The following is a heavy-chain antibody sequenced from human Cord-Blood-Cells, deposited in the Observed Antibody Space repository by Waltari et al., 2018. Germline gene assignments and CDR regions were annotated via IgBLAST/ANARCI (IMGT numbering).Heavy chain of an antibody. V-gene: IGHV1-3*01. J-gene: IGHJ4*02. D-gene: IGHD7-27*01. CDR3: ARDWAGDFHFDY. Sequence: QVQLVQSGAEVKKPGASVKVSCKASGYTFTSYAIHWVRQAPGQRLEWMGWINAGNGNTKYSQKFQGRVTITRDTSASTAYMELSSLRSEDTAVYYCARDWAGDFHFDYWGQGTLVTVSS. CDR2: INAGNGNT. CDR1: GYTFTSYA.